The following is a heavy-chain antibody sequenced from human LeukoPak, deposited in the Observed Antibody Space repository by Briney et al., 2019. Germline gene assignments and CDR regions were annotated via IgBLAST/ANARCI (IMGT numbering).Heavy chain of an antibody. Sequence: PGGSLRLSCAASGFTFSSYSMNWVRQAPGKGLEWVSSISSSSSYIYYADSVKGRFTISRDNAKNSLYLQMNSLRAEDTAVYYCAKLYRFLAFAMDVWGQGTTVTVSS. CDR2: ISSSSSYI. V-gene: IGHV3-21*01. J-gene: IGHJ6*02. CDR1: GFTFSSYS. CDR3: AKLYRFLAFAMDV. D-gene: IGHD2-2*02.